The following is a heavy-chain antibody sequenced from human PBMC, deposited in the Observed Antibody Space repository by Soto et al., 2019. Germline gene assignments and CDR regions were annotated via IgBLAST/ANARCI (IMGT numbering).Heavy chain of an antibody. CDR3: ATAKLLLPWLFDY. CDR2: ISSSSRYT. Sequence: GGSLRLSCTASAFAFNSYSMNWVRQAPGKGLEWVSSISSSSRYTYYSDSVKGRFTVSRDNAKNSLYLQMNSLRAEDTAVYYCATAKLLLPWLFDYWGQGTLVTVSS. V-gene: IGHV3-21*06. D-gene: IGHD2-15*01. J-gene: IGHJ4*02. CDR1: AFAFNSYS.